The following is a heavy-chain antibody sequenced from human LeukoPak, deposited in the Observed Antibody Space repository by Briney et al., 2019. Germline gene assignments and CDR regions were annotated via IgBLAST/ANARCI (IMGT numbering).Heavy chain of an antibody. Sequence: GGSLRLSCAASGFTFSSYAMHWVRQAPGKGLEWVAVISYDGSNKYYADSVKGRFTIPRDNSKNTLYLQMNSLRAEDTAVYYCARDLMGSDYWGQGTLVTVSS. CDR2: ISYDGSNK. V-gene: IGHV3-30-3*01. J-gene: IGHJ4*02. CDR3: ARDLMGSDY. CDR1: GFTFSSYA. D-gene: IGHD2-8*01.